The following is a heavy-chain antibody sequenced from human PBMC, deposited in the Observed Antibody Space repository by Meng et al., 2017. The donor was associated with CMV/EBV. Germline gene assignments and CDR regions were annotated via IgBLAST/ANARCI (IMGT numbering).Heavy chain of an antibody. CDR2: IRYDGSNK. CDR3: AKDLGYSGSYWGVY. J-gene: IGHJ4*02. D-gene: IGHD1-26*01. CDR1: GFTFSNYG. V-gene: IGHV3-30*02. Sequence: GGSLRLSCPASGFTFSNYGMHCVRQAPGKGLEWVAFIRYDGSNKYYADSVKGRFTISGDNSKNTLYLQMNSLRAEDTAVYYCAKDLGYSGSYWGVYWDQGTLVTVSS.